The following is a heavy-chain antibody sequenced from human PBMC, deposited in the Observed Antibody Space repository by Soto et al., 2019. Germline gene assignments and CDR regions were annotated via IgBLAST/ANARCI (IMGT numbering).Heavy chain of an antibody. Sequence: ASVKVSCKASGYTFTNYGITWVRQAPGQGLEWMGWINTYNGNTNYAQRLQGRVTMTTDTSTSTAYMELRSLRSDDTAVYYCARPQTPRASDIWGQGTXVIGSS. CDR2: INTYNGNT. CDR1: GYTFTNYG. J-gene: IGHJ4*02. V-gene: IGHV1-18*01. D-gene: IGHD1-26*01. CDR3: ARPQTPRASDI.